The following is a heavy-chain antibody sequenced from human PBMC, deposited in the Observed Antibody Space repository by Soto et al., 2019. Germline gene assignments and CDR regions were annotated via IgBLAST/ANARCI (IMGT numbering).Heavy chain of an antibody. Sequence: KPSETLSLTCTVSGGSIRGYYWSWIRQTPGKGLEWIGQIYYTGSTNYNPSLKSRVTISVDTSKKHFYLKLSSVTAVDTAMYYFSMKKTTSYNCSVSLGQGTPVTV. J-gene: IGHJ5*01. CDR3: SMKKTTSYNCSVS. D-gene: IGHD1-1*01. CDR1: GGSIRGYY. V-gene: IGHV4-59*08. CDR2: IYYTGST.